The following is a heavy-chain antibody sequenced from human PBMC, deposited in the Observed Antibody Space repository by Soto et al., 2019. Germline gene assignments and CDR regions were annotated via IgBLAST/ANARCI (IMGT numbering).Heavy chain of an antibody. D-gene: IGHD2-2*01. J-gene: IGHJ6*03. Sequence: ASVKVSCKASGYTFTSYDINWVRQATGQGLEWMGWMNPNSGNTGYAQKFQGRVTMTRNTSISTAYMELSSLRSEDTAVYYCARGNYCSSTSCYAYYYYYYMDVWGKGTTVTVSS. V-gene: IGHV1-8*01. CDR2: MNPNSGNT. CDR3: ARGNYCSSTSCYAYYYYYYMDV. CDR1: GYTFTSYD.